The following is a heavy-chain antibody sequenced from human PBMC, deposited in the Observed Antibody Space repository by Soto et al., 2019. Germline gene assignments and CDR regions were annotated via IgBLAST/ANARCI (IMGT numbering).Heavy chain of an antibody. V-gene: IGHV4-61*01. CDR3: ARVLPGIAAAYDAFDV. CDR1: GDSVISATHY. Sequence: PSETLSLTCTVSGDSVISATHYWSWIRQPPGKGLEWIGYIYYDGGTTYNSSLKSRVTISTDTSRSQLSLQLTSATPADTAVYYCARVLPGIAAAYDAFDVWCQGTMVTVSS. J-gene: IGHJ3*01. CDR2: IYYDGGT. D-gene: IGHD6-13*01.